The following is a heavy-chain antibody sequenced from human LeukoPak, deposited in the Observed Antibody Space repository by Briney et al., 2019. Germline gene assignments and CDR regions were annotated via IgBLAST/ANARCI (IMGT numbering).Heavy chain of an antibody. V-gene: IGHV7-4-1*02. D-gene: IGHD1-20*01. CDR1: GYTFTSYA. CDR2: INTNTGNP. CDR3: AREFNWNDGNAFDI. J-gene: IGHJ3*02. Sequence: ASVKVSCKASGYTFTSYAMNWVRQAPGQGLEWMGWINTNTGNPTYAQGFTGRFVFSLDTSVSTAYLQISSLKAEDTAVYYCAREFNWNDGNAFDIWGQGTMVTVSS.